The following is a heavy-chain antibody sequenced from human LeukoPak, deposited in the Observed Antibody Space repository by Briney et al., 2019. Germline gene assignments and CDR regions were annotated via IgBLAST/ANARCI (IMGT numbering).Heavy chain of an antibody. CDR2: IYYSGST. D-gene: IGHD6-13*01. J-gene: IGHJ4*02. CDR1: GGSISSSSYY. V-gene: IGHV4-39*02. Sequence: SETLSLTCTVSGGSISSSSYYWGWIRQPPGKGLEWIGSIYYSGSTYYNPSLKSRVSISLGTSKNHFSLKLSSVTAADTAVYYCARLSSSWYSVFDYFDYWGQGTLVTGSS. CDR3: ARLSSSWYSVFDYFDY.